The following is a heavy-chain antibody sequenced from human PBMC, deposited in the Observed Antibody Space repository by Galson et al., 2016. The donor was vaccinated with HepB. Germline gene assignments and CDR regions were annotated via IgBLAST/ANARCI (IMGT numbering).Heavy chain of an antibody. CDR2: LKSDGTST. D-gene: IGHD6-13*01. CDR1: GFTFSSHW. V-gene: IGHV3-74*01. Sequence: SLRLSCAASGFTFSSHWMHWVRQAPGKGLMCVSRLKSDGTSTYYADSVKSRFTISRDNAKNTLYLQMNSLRAEDTAVYYCRIGTAGIDYWGQGTLVTVSS. CDR3: RIGTAGIDY. J-gene: IGHJ4*02.